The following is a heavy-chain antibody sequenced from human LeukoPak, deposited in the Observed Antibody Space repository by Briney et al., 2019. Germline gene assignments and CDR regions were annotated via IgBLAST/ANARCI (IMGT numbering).Heavy chain of an antibody. CDR1: GFMFTTYW. Sequence: GESLKISCEGSGFMFTTYWIGWVRQMPGKGLEWMGIIYPGDSDTRYSPSFQGQVTISADKSISTAYLQWSSLKASDTAMYYCARQVSSSSFYTFDYWGQGTLVTVSS. V-gene: IGHV5-51*01. J-gene: IGHJ4*02. CDR2: IYPGDSDT. D-gene: IGHD6-13*01. CDR3: ARQVSSSSFYTFDY.